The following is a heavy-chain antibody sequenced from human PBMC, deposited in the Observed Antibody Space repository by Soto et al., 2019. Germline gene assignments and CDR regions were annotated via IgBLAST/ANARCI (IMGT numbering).Heavy chain of an antibody. D-gene: IGHD1-26*01. V-gene: IGHV3-30*18. CDR1: GFTFSSYG. CDR2: ISYDGSNK. Sequence: PGGSLRLSCAASGFTFSSYGMHWVCQAPGKGLEWVAVISYDGSNKYYVDSVKGRFAISRDNSKNTLYLQMNSLRPEDTAVYYCAKDVVGVTTSYYHGMDVWGQGTTVTVSS. J-gene: IGHJ6*02. CDR3: AKDVVGVTTSYYHGMDV.